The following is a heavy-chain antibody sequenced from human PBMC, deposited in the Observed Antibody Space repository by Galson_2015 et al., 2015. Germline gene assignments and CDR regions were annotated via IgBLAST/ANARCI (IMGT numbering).Heavy chain of an antibody. CDR3: AREGISSSPNARSYYYYGMDV. V-gene: IGHV4-59*01. J-gene: IGHJ6*02. D-gene: IGHD6-6*01. Sequence: TLSLTCTVSGGSISSYYWSWIRQPPGKGLEWIGYIYYSGSTNYNPSLKSRVTISVDTSKNQFSLKLSSVTAADTAVYYCAREGISSSPNARSYYYYGMDVWGQGTTVTVSS. CDR2: IYYSGST. CDR1: GGSISSYY.